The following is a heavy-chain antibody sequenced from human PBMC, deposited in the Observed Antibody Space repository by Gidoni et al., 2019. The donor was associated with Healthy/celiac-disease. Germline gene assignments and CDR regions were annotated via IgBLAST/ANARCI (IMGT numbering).Heavy chain of an antibody. J-gene: IGHJ4*02. V-gene: IGHV4-31*03. CDR1: GGSISSGGYY. Sequence: QVQLQASGPGLVKPSQTLSLTCTVSGGSISSGGYYWSWIRQHPGKGLEWIGYIYYSGSTYYNPSLKSRVTISVDTSKNQFSLKLSSVTAADTAVYYCARDPAAMTGPPNYYFDYWGQGTLVTVSS. CDR2: IYYSGST. D-gene: IGHD3-9*01. CDR3: ARDPAAMTGPPNYYFDY.